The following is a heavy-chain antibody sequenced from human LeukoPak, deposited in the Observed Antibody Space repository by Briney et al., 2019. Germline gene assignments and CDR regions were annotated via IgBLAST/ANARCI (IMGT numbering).Heavy chain of an antibody. CDR1: GGSISSSNW. Sequence: ASETLSLTCAVSGGSISSSNWWSWVRQPPGKGLEWIGEIYHSGSTNYNPSLKSRVTISVDKSKNQFSLKLSSVTAADTAVYYCARYDSSGWSPFDYWGQGTLVTVSS. CDR2: IYHSGST. V-gene: IGHV4-4*02. J-gene: IGHJ4*02. D-gene: IGHD6-19*01. CDR3: ARYDSSGWSPFDY.